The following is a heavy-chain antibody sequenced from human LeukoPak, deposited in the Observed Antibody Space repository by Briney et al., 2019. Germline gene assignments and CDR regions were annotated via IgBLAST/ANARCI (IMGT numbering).Heavy chain of an antibody. CDR2: IWFDGSNK. J-gene: IGHJ3*02. CDR3: ARPGIAAAGAWDAFDI. V-gene: IGHV3-33*08. Sequence: PGGSLRLSCAASGFTFSSYAMSWVRQAPGKGLEWVAVIWFDGSNKNYADSVKGRFTISRDNSKNTLYLQMNSLRAGDTAVYYCARPGIAAAGAWDAFDIWGQGTMVTVSS. CDR1: GFTFSSYA. D-gene: IGHD6-13*01.